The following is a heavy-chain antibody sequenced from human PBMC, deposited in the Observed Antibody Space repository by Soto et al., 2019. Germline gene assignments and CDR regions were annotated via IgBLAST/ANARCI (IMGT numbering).Heavy chain of an antibody. V-gene: IGHV3-23*01. D-gene: IGHD2-21*02. Sequence: EVQLLESGGGLVQHGGSLRLSCAASGFTFSSYAMSWVRQAPGKGLEWVSAISGSGGSTYYADSVKGRFTISRDNSKNTLYLQMNSLRAEDTAVYYCAKSSPAFGVVTAYDAFDIWGQGTMVTVSS. J-gene: IGHJ3*02. CDR1: GFTFSSYA. CDR2: ISGSGGST. CDR3: AKSSPAFGVVTAYDAFDI.